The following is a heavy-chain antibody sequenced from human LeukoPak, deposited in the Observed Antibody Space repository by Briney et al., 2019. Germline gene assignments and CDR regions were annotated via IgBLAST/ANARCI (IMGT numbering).Heavy chain of an antibody. J-gene: IGHJ5*01. CDR1: GFTFSIYG. V-gene: IGHV3-30*02. CDR2: IRYDGSNK. D-gene: IGHD3-10*01. Sequence: GGSLRLSCAASGFTFSIYGMHWVRQAPGKGLEWVAFIRYDGSNKYYADSVKGRFTISRDNSKNTLYLQMNSLRAEDTAVYYCAGELEVSGGILWFGELETFDSWGQGTLVTVSS. CDR3: AGELEVSGGILWFGELETFDS.